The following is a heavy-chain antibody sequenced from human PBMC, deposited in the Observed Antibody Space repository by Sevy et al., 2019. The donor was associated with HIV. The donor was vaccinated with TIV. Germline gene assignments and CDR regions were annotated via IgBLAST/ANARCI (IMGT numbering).Heavy chain of an antibody. CDR3: AREVGGFNWRPYYFDS. CDR2: IKQDESEK. V-gene: IGHV3-7*01. D-gene: IGHD3-3*01. Sequence: GGSLRLSCAASGFKFSDYWMSWVRQSPGKGLEWVATIKQDESEKYYVESVKSRFAISRDNGKNSVSMQMNGLRVEDTALYYCAREVGGFNWRPYYFDSWGQGTLVTVSS. J-gene: IGHJ4*02. CDR1: GFKFSDYW.